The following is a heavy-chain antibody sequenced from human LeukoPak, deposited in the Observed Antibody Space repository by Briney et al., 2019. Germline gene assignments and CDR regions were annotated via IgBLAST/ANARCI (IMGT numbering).Heavy chain of an antibody. Sequence: PSETLSLTCTVSGGSISSSSDYWGWIRQPPGKGLEWIGSIYYSGSTYYSPSLKSRVTISVDKSKNQFSLRLSSVTAADPAVYYCARQGAGGRAFDIWGQGTMVSVSS. CDR1: GGSISSSSDY. CDR2: IYYSGST. CDR3: ARQGAGGRAFDI. D-gene: IGHD1-26*01. J-gene: IGHJ3*02. V-gene: IGHV4-39*01.